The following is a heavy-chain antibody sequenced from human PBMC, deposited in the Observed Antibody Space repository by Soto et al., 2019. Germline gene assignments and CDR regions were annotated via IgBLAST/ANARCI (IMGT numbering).Heavy chain of an antibody. CDR2: IKSKTDGGTT. Sequence: GGSLRLSCAASGFTFSNAWMNWVRQAPGKGLEWVGRIKSKTDGGTTDYAAPVKGRFTISRDDSKNTLYLQMNSLKTEDTAVYYCTTPRGYDFWSGYYISRGDDAFDIWGQGTMVTVSS. CDR1: GFTFSNAW. D-gene: IGHD3-3*01. CDR3: TTPRGYDFWSGYYISRGDDAFDI. J-gene: IGHJ3*02. V-gene: IGHV3-15*07.